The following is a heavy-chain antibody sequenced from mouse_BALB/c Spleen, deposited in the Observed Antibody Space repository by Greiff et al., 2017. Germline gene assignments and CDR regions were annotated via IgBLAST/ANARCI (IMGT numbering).Heavy chain of an antibody. Sequence: EVKLVESGGGLVQPGGSRTLSCAASGFTFSDYGMAWVRQAPGKGPEWVAFISNLAYSIYYADTVTGRFTISRENSKNTLYLEMSSLKSEDTAMYYCAREDGNYEGAMDYWGQGTSVTVSS. J-gene: IGHJ4*01. CDR3: AREDGNYEGAMDY. CDR2: ISNLAYSI. D-gene: IGHD2-1*01. V-gene: IGHV5-15*02. CDR1: GFTFSDYG.